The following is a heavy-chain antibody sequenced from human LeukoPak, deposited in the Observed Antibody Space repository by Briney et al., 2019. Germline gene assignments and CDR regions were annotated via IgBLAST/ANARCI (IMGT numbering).Heavy chain of an antibody. J-gene: IGHJ4*02. V-gene: IGHV3-64D*06. D-gene: IGHD6-13*01. CDR3: LKGSQGPIWQRLVPDH. CDR1: GFALSTYT. Sequence: PGGPLRLSCLATGFALSTYTMHWVGQAPGKGLEHVSTISTDGRNTYYADSVKGRFTISRDTSKNTLYLQMSSLRGDDTAVYYCLKGSQGPIWQRLVPDHWGQGTQVTVSS. CDR2: ISTDGRNT.